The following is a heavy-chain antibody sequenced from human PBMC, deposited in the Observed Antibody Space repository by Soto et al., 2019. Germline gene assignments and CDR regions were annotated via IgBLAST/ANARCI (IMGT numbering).Heavy chain of an antibody. D-gene: IGHD3-10*01. J-gene: IGHJ6*02. V-gene: IGHV4-31*03. CDR3: ARGWFGELLPPVDYYYYGMDV. CDR1: GGSISSGGYY. CDR2: IYYSGST. Sequence: SETLSLTCTVSGGSISSGGYYWSWIRQHPGKGLEWIGYIYYSGSTYYNPSLKSRVTISVDTAKNQFSLKLSSVTAADTAVYYCARGWFGELLPPVDYYYYGMDVWGQGTTVTVSS.